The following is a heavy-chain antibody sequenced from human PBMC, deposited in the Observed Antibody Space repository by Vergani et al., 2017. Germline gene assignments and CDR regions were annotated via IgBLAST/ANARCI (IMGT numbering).Heavy chain of an antibody. V-gene: IGHV3-23*01. J-gene: IGHJ4*02. CDR2: VSGSSATP. CDR3: TKGSRGYTGYFFDY. Sequence: EVQLLESGGGLVQPGGSLRLSCEASGFSFPGYAMSWVRQAPGKGLEWVSSVSGSSATPYYADSVKGRFSISRDNSKNTLHLQMNSLRTDDTAVYYCTKGSRGYTGYFFDYGGQGALATVSS. D-gene: IGHD5-12*01. CDR1: GFSFPGYA.